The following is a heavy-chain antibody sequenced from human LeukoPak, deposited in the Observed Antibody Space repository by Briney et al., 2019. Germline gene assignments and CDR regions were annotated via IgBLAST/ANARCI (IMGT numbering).Heavy chain of an antibody. J-gene: IGHJ3*02. CDR2: IKQDGSEK. CDR1: GFTFSSYW. V-gene: IGHV3-7*04. CDR3: ARDRRYYDILTGYYGAFDI. D-gene: IGHD3-9*01. Sequence: PGGSLRLSCAASGFTFSSYWMSWVRQAPGKGLEWVANIKQDGSEKYYVDSVKGRFTISSDSAKNSLYLQMNSLRAEDTAVYYCARDRRYYDILTGYYGAFDIWGQGTMVAVSS.